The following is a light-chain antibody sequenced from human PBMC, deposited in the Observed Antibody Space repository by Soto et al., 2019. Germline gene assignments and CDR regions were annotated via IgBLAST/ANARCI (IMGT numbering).Light chain of an antibody. V-gene: IGKV3-15*01. CDR1: RNVGSK. CDR2: GPS. J-gene: IGKJ5*01. Sequence: EIVMTQSPATLSVSPGERATLSCRAIRNVGSKLAWYMHKPGQSTRLLIHGPSTRATGIPARFSGSGSGGEFTLTISSLQSEDFAVYYCQQYNNWSITFGQGTRLEIK. CDR3: QQYNNWSIT.